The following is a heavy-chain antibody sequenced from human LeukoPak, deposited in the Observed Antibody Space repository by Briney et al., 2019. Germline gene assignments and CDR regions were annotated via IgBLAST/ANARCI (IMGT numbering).Heavy chain of an antibody. D-gene: IGHD6-19*01. V-gene: IGHV6-1*01. J-gene: IGHJ4*02. CDR2: TYHRSKWFI. CDR3: TRSDCSSGRCPGFDN. CDR1: GDSVSSNSAA. Sequence: SQTLSLTCTISGDSVSSNSAAWNWIRQSPSRGLEWLGRTYHRSKWFINYAPFVKSRIIINPDTPKNQVSLQLNSVTPEDTAVYYCTRSDCSSGRCPGFDNWGQGTLVTVSS.